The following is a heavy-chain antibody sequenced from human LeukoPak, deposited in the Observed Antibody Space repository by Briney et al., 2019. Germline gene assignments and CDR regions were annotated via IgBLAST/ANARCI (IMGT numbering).Heavy chain of an antibody. Sequence: ASVKVSCKASGYTFTSYYMHWVRQAPGQGLEWMGIINPSGGSTSYAQKFQGRVTMTRDTSTSTVYMELSSLRSKDTAVYYCARADPPPVAYRALTEPPDYDSSGHNFDYWGQGTLVTVSS. J-gene: IGHJ4*02. CDR2: INPSGGST. CDR3: ARADPPPVAYRALTEPPDYDSSGHNFDY. CDR1: GYTFTSYY. D-gene: IGHD3-22*01. V-gene: IGHV1-46*01.